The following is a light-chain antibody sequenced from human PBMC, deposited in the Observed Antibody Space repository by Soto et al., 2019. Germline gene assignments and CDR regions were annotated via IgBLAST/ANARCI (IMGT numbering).Light chain of an antibody. CDR3: QKYDDDPPT. V-gene: IGKV1-27*01. J-gene: IGKJ1*01. CDR1: QGIRNY. Sequence: DIQMTQSPSSLSASVGDRVTITCRASQGIRNYLAWYQQKAGKAPQLLXHTASTLQSGVPSRFSGSGFGTDFTLTISSLQPEDVETYYCQKYDDDPPTFGQGTKVDIK. CDR2: TAS.